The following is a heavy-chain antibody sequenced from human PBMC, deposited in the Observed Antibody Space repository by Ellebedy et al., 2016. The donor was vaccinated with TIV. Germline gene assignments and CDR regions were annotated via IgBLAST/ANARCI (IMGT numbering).Heavy chain of an antibody. J-gene: IGHJ5*02. CDR2: ISWNSGRI. D-gene: IGHD3-10*01. V-gene: IGHV3-9*01. CDR3: ARLSYDGSGSPWGWFAP. CDR1: GFTFADYA. Sequence: GGSLRLXCAASGFTFADYAMPWVRHAPRKGLEWVSGISWNSGRIVYADSVKGRFTISRDNDRNSVYLQMNSLRVDYTALYSCARLSYDGSGSPWGWFAPWGQGTLVTVSS.